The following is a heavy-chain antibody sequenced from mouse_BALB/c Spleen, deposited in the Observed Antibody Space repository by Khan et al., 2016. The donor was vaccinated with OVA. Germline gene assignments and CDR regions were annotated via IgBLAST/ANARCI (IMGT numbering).Heavy chain of an antibody. CDR3: VNHGSTSAWFTY. CDR1: GYTFTSFW. V-gene: IGHV1-7*01. D-gene: IGHD1-1*01. CDR2: INPSTDYT. J-gene: IGHJ3*01. Sequence: LEESGAELAKPGASVKMSCKASGYTFTSFWMHWVKQRPGQGLEWIGYINPSTDYTEYNQRFKDKATLTADKSSSTAYMRLTSLTSDDSAVYYCVNHGSTSAWFTYWGQGTLVTVSA.